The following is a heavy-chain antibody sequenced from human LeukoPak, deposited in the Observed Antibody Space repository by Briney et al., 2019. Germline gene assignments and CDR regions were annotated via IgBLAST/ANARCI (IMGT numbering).Heavy chain of an antibody. CDR2: IIPIFGTA. J-gene: IGHJ3*02. V-gene: IGHV1-69*13. Sequence: SVKVSCKASGYTFTSYGISWVRQAPGQGLEWMGGIIPIFGTANYAQKFQGRVTITADESTSTAYMELSSLRSEDTAVYYCASWGSAIGIDAFDIWGQGTMVTVSS. CDR3: ASWGSAIGIDAFDI. D-gene: IGHD3-16*01. CDR1: GYTFTSYG.